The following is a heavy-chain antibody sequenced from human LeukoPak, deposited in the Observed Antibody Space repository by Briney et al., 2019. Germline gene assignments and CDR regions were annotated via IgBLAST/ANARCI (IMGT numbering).Heavy chain of an antibody. Sequence: SVKVSCKASGYIFINYYIHWVRQAPGQGLEWMGGIIPIFGTANYAQKFQGRVTITADESTSTAYMELSSLRSEDTAVYYCARDGSSYNWFDPWGQGTLVTVSS. CDR2: IIPIFGTA. CDR1: GYIFINYY. D-gene: IGHD6-6*01. V-gene: IGHV1-69*13. J-gene: IGHJ5*02. CDR3: ARDGSSYNWFDP.